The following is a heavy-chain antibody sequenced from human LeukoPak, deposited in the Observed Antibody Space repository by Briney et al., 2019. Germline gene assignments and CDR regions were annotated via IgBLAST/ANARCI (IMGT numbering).Heavy chain of an antibody. D-gene: IGHD2-15*01. J-gene: IGHJ6*02. V-gene: IGHV4-31*03. CDR3: ARGPTVVVVAARYYYYGMDV. Sequence: SETLSLTCTVSGGSISSGGYYWSWIRQHPGKGLEWIGYIYYSGSTYYNPSLKSRVTISVDTSKNQFSLKLSSVTAADTAVYYCARGPTVVVVAARYYYYGMDVWGQGTTVTVSS. CDR1: GGSISSGGYY. CDR2: IYYSGST.